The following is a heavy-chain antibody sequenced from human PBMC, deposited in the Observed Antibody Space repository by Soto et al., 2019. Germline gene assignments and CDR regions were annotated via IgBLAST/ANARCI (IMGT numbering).Heavy chain of an antibody. D-gene: IGHD3-10*01. V-gene: IGHV3-11*03. J-gene: IGHJ4*02. Sequence: AESLSLSCDVSGYSFSIDYISCIVRDPGKGLEWITYSSNNATFSRYTHSLKSRFSISRDNTKNLLYLKMNSLRAEDTAVYYRARPGDNYNGLDYWGQGTTVTVSS. CDR1: GYSFSIDY. CDR3: ARPGDNYNGLDY. CDR2: SSNNATFS.